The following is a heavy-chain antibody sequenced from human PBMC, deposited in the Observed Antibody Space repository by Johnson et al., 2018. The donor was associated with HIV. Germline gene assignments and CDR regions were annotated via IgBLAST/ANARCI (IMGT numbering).Heavy chain of an antibody. CDR1: GFTFDYYD. V-gene: IGHV3-20*04. Sequence: VQLVESGGGGVQPGRSLRLSCAASGFTFDYYDMSWVRQAPGKGLEWVSGINWNGGITAYVDSVKGRFTISRDNAKNSLYLQMNSLRAEDTALYYCARVTTYYYDNNDYHSDAFDIWGQGTLVTVSS. J-gene: IGHJ3*02. CDR3: ARVTTYYYDNNDYHSDAFDI. D-gene: IGHD3-22*01. CDR2: INWNGGIT.